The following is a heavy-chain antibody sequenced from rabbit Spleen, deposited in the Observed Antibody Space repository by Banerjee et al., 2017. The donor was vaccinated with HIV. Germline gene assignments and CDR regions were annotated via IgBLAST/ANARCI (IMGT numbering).Heavy chain of an antibody. J-gene: IGHJ4*01. V-gene: IGHV1S45*01. Sequence: QEQLVESGGGLVKPEGSLTLTCTASGFSFSNKAVMCWVRQAPGKGLEWIACINAVTGKAVYASWAKGRYTFSKTSSTTVTLEMTSLTAADTATYFCARDLPGVIGWNFYLWGPGTLVTVS. CDR2: INAVTGKA. CDR3: ARDLPGVIGWNFYL. D-gene: IGHD1-1*01. CDR1: GFSFSNKAV.